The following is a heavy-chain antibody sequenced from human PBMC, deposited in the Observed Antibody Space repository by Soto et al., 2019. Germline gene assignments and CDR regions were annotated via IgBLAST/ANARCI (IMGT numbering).Heavy chain of an antibody. V-gene: IGHV3-7*01. D-gene: IGHD1-1*01. CDR1: GFTSSNHW. CDR2: IKPDGSRK. J-gene: IGHJ5*02. Sequence: PGGSLRLSCAASGFTSSNHWMNWVRQAPGKGLEWVANIKPDGSRKFYADSVRGRFTISRDNAKNSVNLQMDSLRAEDTALYYCLGSGTASSWGQGTPVTVSS. CDR3: LGSGTASS.